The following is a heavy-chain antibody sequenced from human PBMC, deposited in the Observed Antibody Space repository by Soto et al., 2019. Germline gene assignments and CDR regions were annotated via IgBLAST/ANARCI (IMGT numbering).Heavy chain of an antibody. D-gene: IGHD3-10*01. CDR1: GGSINSGGYY. Sequence: QVQLQESGPGLVKPSQTLSLTCNVSGGSINSGGYYWSWIRQHPGKGLEWIGYISYSGNTYYNPYLRSRVTISIDMSKSHFSLKLNSVTAADTAVYPCARAVPGFYGMDVWGQGTTVTVSS. CDR3: ARAVPGFYGMDV. J-gene: IGHJ6*02. CDR2: ISYSGNT. V-gene: IGHV4-31*03.